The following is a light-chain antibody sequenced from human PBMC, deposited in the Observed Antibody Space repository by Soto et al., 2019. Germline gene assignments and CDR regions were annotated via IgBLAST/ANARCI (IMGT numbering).Light chain of an antibody. Sequence: IVITQSPPTLSVTPGERATLSCRASHSVSSNLAWYQQKPGQAPRPLIYGASTRATGIPARFSGSGSGTEFTLTISSLQSEDFAVYYCQQYNNWPPWTFGHGTKVDI. V-gene: IGKV3-15*01. CDR1: HSVSSN. CDR3: QQYNNWPPWT. CDR2: GAS. J-gene: IGKJ1*01.